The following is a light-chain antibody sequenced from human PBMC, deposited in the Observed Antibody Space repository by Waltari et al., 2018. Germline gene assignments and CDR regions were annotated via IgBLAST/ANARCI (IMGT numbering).Light chain of an antibody. Sequence: QSVLTQPPSVSGAPGQRVTISCTGSNSNIGAGYDVHWYQQLPGTAPKLLIYANTNRPSGVPDRFSGSKSCTSASLAITGLQAEDEADYYCQSYDSSLSGLFGGGTKLTVL. CDR2: ANT. CDR1: NSNIGAGYD. V-gene: IGLV1-40*01. J-gene: IGLJ3*02. CDR3: QSYDSSLSGL.